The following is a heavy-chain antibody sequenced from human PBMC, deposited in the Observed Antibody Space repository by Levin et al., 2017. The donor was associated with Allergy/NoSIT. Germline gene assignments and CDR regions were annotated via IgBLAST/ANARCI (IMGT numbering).Heavy chain of an antibody. V-gene: IGHV5-51*01. Sequence: GQSLKISCKGSGYSFTSYWIGWVRQMPGKGLEWMGIIYPGDSDTSYRPSFQGQVTISADKSISTAYLQWSSLKASDTAMYYCARLEPADSYYDYGMDGWGQGTTVTVSS. D-gene: IGHD2-2*01. CDR2: IYPGDSDT. CDR3: ARLEPADSYYDYGMDG. CDR1: GYSFTSYW. J-gene: IGHJ6*02.